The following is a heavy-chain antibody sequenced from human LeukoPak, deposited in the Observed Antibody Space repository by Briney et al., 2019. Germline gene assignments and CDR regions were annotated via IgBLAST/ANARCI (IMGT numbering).Heavy chain of an antibody. D-gene: IGHD4-23*01. J-gene: IGHJ4*02. CDR2: IHYSGNT. CDR3: ARENNDYGGKKAFDY. Sequence: SETLSLTCAVSGGSSRSGDYFWSWIRQPPGKGLEWTRHIHYSGNTYYNPSLKSRVSISVDTSKNQFSLKLSSVTAADTAVYYCARENNDYGGKKAFDYWGQGTLVTVSS. V-gene: IGHV4-30-4*01. CDR1: GGSSRSGDYF.